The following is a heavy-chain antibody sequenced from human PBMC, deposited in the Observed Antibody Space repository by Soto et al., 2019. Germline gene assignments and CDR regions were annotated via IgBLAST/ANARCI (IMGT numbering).Heavy chain of an antibody. D-gene: IGHD3-10*01. CDR3: ARGRITMVRGVIIKGAYYYYGMDV. Sequence: PSETLSLTCAVYGGSFSGYYWSWIRQPPGKGLEWIGEINHSGSTNYNPSLKSRVTISVDTSKNQFSLKLSSVTAADTAVYYCARGRITMVRGVIIKGAYYYYGMDVWGQGTAVTVSS. CDR2: INHSGST. CDR1: GGSFSGYY. J-gene: IGHJ6*02. V-gene: IGHV4-34*01.